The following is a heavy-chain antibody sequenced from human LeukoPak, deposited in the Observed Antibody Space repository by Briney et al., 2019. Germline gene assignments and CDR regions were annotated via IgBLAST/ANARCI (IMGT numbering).Heavy chain of an antibody. D-gene: IGHD5-18*01. CDR1: SDQY. V-gene: IGHV3-72*01. J-gene: IGHJ3*02. CDR3: TRGYSGVAIYAFDI. CDR2: IGNKANSYTT. Sequence: GGSLRLSCAAFSDQYMDWARQAPGKGLEWVGRIGNKANSYTTECAASVRGRFTISRDDSKNSLYLQMNSLKTEDTAVYHCTRGYSGVAIYAFDIWGAGKTVTVSS.